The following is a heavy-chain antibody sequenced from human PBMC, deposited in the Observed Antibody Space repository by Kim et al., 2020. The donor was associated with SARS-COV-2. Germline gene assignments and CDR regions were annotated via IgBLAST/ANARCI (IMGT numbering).Heavy chain of an antibody. J-gene: IGHJ4*02. CDR3: ARRRWLQSGSEY. Sequence: GGSLRLSCTASGFTFSLYWMTWVRQAQGKGLEWVANIKQDGIEKYYVDSVKGRFTISRDNAKNSMYLQMNSLRAEDTAVYYCARRRWLQSGSEYGGQGTLVTVSS. D-gene: IGHD5-18*01. CDR1: GFTFSLYW. V-gene: IGHV3-7*01. CDR2: IKQDGIEK.